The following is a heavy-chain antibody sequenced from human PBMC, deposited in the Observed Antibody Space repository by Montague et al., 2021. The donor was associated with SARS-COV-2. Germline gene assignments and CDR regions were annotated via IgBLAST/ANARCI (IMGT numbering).Heavy chain of an antibody. CDR2: VYYSGST. V-gene: IGHV4-59*11. D-gene: IGHD3-22*01. Sequence: SETLSLTCTVSGGSIGSHYWSWIRQPPGKGLEWIGYVYYSGSTNYNPSLKSRVTISVDTSKSRFSLKLKSVTSADTAVYYCARDLPNSSGYHVYFDLWGRGTLVTVSS. CDR3: ARDLPNSSGYHVYFDL. J-gene: IGHJ2*01. CDR1: GGSIGSHY.